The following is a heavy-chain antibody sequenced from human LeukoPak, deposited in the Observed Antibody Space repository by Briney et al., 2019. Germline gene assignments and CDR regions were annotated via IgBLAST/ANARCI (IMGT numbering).Heavy chain of an antibody. D-gene: IGHD3-10*01. V-gene: IGHV1-69*05. CDR3: ARGPYGSGSYYPYYYYYYMDV. CDR1: GGTFISYA. Sequence: SVKVSCKASGGTFISYAISWVRQAPGQGLEWMGGIIPIFGTANYAQKFQGRVTITTDESTSTAYMELSSLRSEDTAVYYCARGPYGSGSYYPYYYYYYMDVWGKGTTVTVSS. CDR2: IIPIFGTA. J-gene: IGHJ6*03.